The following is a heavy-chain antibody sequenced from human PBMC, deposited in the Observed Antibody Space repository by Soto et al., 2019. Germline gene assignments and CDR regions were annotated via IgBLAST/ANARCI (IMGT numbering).Heavy chain of an antibody. CDR1: GDSISRGGYY. V-gene: IGHV4-31*11. CDR3: AREDRDESFFGT. D-gene: IGHD3-16*01. CDR2: IYYSGST. J-gene: IGHJ5*02. Sequence: SETLSLTCEVSGDSISRGGYYWNWIRQHPGKGLEWIGYIYYSGSTSYNPSLQSRVTISVDLSKNQFYLKLSSVTAADTAMYYCAREDRDESFFGTWGRGALVTVSS.